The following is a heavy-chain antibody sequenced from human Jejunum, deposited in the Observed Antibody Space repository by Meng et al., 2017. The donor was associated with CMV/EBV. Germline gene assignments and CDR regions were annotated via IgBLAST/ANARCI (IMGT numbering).Heavy chain of an antibody. CDR1: GYSFPLYW. CDR2: IYPGESDT. Sequence: SGYSFPLYWIGWVRQMPGKGLEWMGIIYPGESDTRYSPSFQGQVIISADKSITTAYLQWSSLKASDTAMYYCARRGYSYGYGMDVWGQGTTVTVSS. J-gene: IGHJ6*02. D-gene: IGHD5-18*01. CDR3: ARRGYSYGYGMDV. V-gene: IGHV5-51*01.